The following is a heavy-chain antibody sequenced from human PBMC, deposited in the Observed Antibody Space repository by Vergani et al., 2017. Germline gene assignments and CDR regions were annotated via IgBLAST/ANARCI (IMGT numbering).Heavy chain of an antibody. V-gene: IGHV3-23*01. CDR1: EFTFSNYA. J-gene: IGHJ3*02. D-gene: IGHD2-2*01. CDR2: ISGSGVSA. CDR3: ARLGYCSSTTCRQAFDI. Sequence: EVQLLESGGGLVQPGGSLRLTCAASEFTFSNYAMNWVRQAPGKGLEWVSGISGSGVSAYYTDSVKGRFTISRDDSKNSLYLQMNSLKIEDTAVYYCARLGYCSSTTCRQAFDIWGQGTMVTVSS.